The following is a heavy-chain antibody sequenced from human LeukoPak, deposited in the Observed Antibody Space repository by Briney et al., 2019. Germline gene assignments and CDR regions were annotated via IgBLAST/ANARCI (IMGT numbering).Heavy chain of an antibody. D-gene: IGHD3-22*01. Sequence: ASVKVSCKASGYTFTGYFMHWVRQAPGQGLEWMGWINPNSGGTTYAQKFQGRVAMTRDTSISTAYMELSRLRSDDTAVYYCAREREYYDSSGYYSFDYWGQGTLVTVSS. CDR2: INPNSGGT. CDR3: AREREYYDSSGYYSFDY. CDR1: GYTFTGYF. J-gene: IGHJ4*02. V-gene: IGHV1-2*02.